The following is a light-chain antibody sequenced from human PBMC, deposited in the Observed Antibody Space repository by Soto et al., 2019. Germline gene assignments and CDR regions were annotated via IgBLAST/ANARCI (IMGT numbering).Light chain of an antibody. J-gene: IGLJ1*01. CDR2: QVT. V-gene: IGLV2-14*01. Sequence: QSVLTQPASVSGSLGQSITISCTGTTRDIAGYNYISWYQRLPGKAPKLMIYQVTIRPSGISNRFSGSKSGNTASLTISGLQAEDEADYYCQSYDNSLSVYVFGTGTKVTVL. CDR3: QSYDNSLSVYV. CDR1: TRDIAGYNY.